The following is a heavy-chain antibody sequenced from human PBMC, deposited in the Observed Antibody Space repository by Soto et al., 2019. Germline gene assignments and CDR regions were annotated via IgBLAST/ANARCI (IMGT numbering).Heavy chain of an antibody. CDR2: IWYDGSNK. J-gene: IGHJ4*02. CDR1: GFTFSSYG. Sequence: QVQLVESGGGVVQPGRSLRLSCAASGFTFSSYGMHWVRQAPGKGLEWVAVIWYDGSNKYYADSVKGRFTISRDNSKNTLYLQMNSLRAEDTAVYYCARDRLGDYFDYWGQGTLVTVSS. CDR3: ARDRLGDYFDY. V-gene: IGHV3-33*01. D-gene: IGHD4-17*01.